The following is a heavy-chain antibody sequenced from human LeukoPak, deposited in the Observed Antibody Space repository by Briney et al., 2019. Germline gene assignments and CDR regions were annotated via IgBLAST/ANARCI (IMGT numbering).Heavy chain of an antibody. D-gene: IGHD3-22*01. Sequence: ASVKVSRKASGYTFTSYGISWVRQPPGQGLEWMGWISAYNGNTNYAQKLQGRVTMTTDTSTSTAYMELRSLRSDDTAVYYCARDLRGLGYDSSGYHYWGQGTLVTVSS. CDR1: GYTFTSYG. CDR3: ARDLRGLGYDSSGYHY. V-gene: IGHV1-18*01. J-gene: IGHJ4*02. CDR2: ISAYNGNT.